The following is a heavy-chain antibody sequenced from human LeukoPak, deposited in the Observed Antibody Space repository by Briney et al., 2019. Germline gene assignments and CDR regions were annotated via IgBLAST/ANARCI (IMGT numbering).Heavy chain of an antibody. J-gene: IGHJ5*02. D-gene: IGHD3-22*01. CDR3: ARGGVGNHYYHSNWFDP. Sequence: SETLSLTCAVYGGSFSGYYWSWIRQPPGKGLEWIGEINHSGSTNYNPSLKSRVTIPVDTSKNQFSLKLSSVTAADTAVYYCARGGVGNHYYHSNWFDPWGQGTLVTVSS. CDR2: INHSGST. V-gene: IGHV4-34*01. CDR1: GGSFSGYY.